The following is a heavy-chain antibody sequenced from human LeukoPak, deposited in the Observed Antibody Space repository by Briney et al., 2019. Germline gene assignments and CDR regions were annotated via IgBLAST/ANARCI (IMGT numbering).Heavy chain of an antibody. CDR3: ARDLGGYYYYYLDV. CDR2: IIPIFGTA. J-gene: IGHJ6*03. V-gene: IGHV1-69*06. CDR1: GGTFSSYA. D-gene: IGHD3-16*01. Sequence: GASVKVSCKASGGTFSSYAISWVRQAPGQGLEWMGGIIPIFGTANYAQKFQGRVTITADKSTSTADMELSSLRSEDTAVYYCARDLGGYYYYYLDVWGKGTTVTVSS.